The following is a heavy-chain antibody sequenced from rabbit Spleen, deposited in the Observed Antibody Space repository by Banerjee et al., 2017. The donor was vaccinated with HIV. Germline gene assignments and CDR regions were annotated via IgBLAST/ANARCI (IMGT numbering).Heavy chain of an antibody. CDR3: ARGGTNDAYAALNL. Sequence: QEQLEESGGDLVKPEGSLTLTCRASGFSFSSSYWIYWVRQAPGKGLEWIASISAGSSGSTYYASWAKGRFTISKTSSTTVTLQMTSLTAADTATYFCARGGTNDAYAALNLWGQGTLVTVS. CDR1: GFSFSSSYW. CDR2: ISAGSSGST. D-gene: IGHD6-1*01. J-gene: IGHJ4*01. V-gene: IGHV1S45*01.